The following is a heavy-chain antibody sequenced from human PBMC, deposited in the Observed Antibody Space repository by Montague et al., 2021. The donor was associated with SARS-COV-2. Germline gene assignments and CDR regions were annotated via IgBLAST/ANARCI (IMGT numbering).Heavy chain of an antibody. D-gene: IGHD3-10*01. V-gene: IGHV4-39*01. CDR2: IYYSGNT. Sequence: SETLSLTCTVSGGSIGTSSYYWGWTRQPPGKGPEWIGSIYYSGNTYYNPSLKSRVSISGDTSKNQFSLKLSSVTAADTAVYYCVRQGFRGAALYYFDNWGQGTLVTVSS. J-gene: IGHJ4*02. CDR1: GGSIGTSSYY. CDR3: VRQGFRGAALYYFDN.